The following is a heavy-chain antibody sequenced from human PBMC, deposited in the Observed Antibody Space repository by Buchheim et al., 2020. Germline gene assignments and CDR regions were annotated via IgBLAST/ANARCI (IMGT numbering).Heavy chain of an antibody. J-gene: IGHJ5*02. Sequence: EVQLLESGGGLVQPGGSLRLSCAASGFTFSSYAMSWVRQAPGKGLEWVSAISGSGGSTYYADSVKGRFTNSRDNSQNTLYLQMNSLRAEDTAVYYCAKWGCSSTSCPIWFDPWGQGTL. V-gene: IGHV3-23*01. CDR1: GFTFSSYA. CDR2: ISGSGGST. D-gene: IGHD2-2*01. CDR3: AKWGCSSTSCPIWFDP.